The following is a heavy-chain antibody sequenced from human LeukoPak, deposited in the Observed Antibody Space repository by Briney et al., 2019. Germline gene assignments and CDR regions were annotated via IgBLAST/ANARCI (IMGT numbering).Heavy chain of an antibody. J-gene: IGHJ4*02. Sequence: ASVKVSCKASGYTFTGYYMHWVRQAPGQGLEWMGRINPNSGGTNYAQKFQGRVTMTRDMSISTAYMELSRLRSDDTAVYYCARDLPYYDSSGYYFHDYWGQGTLVTVSS. CDR3: ARDLPYYDSSGYYFHDY. D-gene: IGHD3-22*01. CDR1: GYTFTGYY. CDR2: INPNSGGT. V-gene: IGHV1-2*06.